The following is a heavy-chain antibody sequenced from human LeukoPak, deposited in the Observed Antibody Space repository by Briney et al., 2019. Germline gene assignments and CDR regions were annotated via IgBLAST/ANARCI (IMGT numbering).Heavy chain of an antibody. CDR2: IYPGDSDT. V-gene: IGHV5-51*01. D-gene: IGHD2-2*02. Sequence: RGESLKISCKGSGYSFTSYWIGWVRQMPGKGLEWMGIIYPGDSDTRYSPSFQGQVTISADKSISTAYLQWSSLKASDTAMYYCARHTGLGYCSSTSCYRYYYGMDVWGQGTTATVSS. CDR3: ARHTGLGYCSSTSCYRYYYGMDV. J-gene: IGHJ6*02. CDR1: GYSFTSYW.